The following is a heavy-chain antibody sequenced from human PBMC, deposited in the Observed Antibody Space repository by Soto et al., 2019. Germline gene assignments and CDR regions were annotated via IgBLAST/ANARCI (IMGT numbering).Heavy chain of an antibody. D-gene: IGHD5-12*01. Sequence: PGGSLRLSCAASGFSVSSNYMSWVRQAPGEGLEWVAIIYINGSTDYADSVQGRFSVSRDIYKNTLFLQMNNLRAEDTAVYFCSGGASGYDEGDWYHGGGGWGQETTVTVSS. V-gene: IGHV3-53*01. J-gene: IGHJ6*02. CDR3: SGGASGYDEGDWYHGGGG. CDR1: GFSVSSNY. CDR2: IYINGST.